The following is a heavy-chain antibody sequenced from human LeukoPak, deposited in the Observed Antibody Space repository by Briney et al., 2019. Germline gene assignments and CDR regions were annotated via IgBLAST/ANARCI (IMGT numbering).Heavy chain of an antibody. D-gene: IGHD5-24*01. CDR3: AREGGDGYNYWFDP. Sequence: EASVTVSCKASGGTFSSYAISWVRQAPGQGLEWMGRIIPILGIANYAQKFQGRVTITADKSTSTAYMELSSLRSEDTAVYYCAREGGDGYNYWFDPWGQGTLVTVSS. CDR2: IIPILGIA. J-gene: IGHJ5*02. CDR1: GGTFSSYA. V-gene: IGHV1-69*04.